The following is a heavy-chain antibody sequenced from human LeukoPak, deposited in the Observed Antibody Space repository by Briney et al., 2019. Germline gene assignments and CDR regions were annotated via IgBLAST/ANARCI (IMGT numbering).Heavy chain of an antibody. Sequence: GESLKISCKGSGYSFTNYWIGWVRQMPGKGLEWMGIIYPPDSDTRYGPSFQGQVTVSADKSISTAYLQWSSLKASDTAMYYCARRITIVRGSYYLDYWGQGTLVTVFS. CDR3: ARRITIVRGSYYLDY. V-gene: IGHV5-51*01. CDR2: IYPPDSDT. J-gene: IGHJ4*02. CDR1: GYSFTNYW. D-gene: IGHD3-10*01.